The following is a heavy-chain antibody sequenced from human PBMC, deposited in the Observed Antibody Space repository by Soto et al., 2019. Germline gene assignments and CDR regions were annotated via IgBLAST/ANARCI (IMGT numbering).Heavy chain of an antibody. Sequence: QVQLQQWGAGLLKPSETLSLTCAVYGGSFSGYYWSWIRQPPGKGLEWIGEINHSGSTNYNPSLKSRVTLSVDTSKNQFSLKLSSVTAADTAVYYCARAQVYYDILTGYYNTYWYFDLWGRGTLVTVSS. V-gene: IGHV4-34*01. CDR3: ARAQVYYDILTGYYNTYWYFDL. CDR1: GGSFSGYY. J-gene: IGHJ2*01. CDR2: INHSGST. D-gene: IGHD3-9*01.